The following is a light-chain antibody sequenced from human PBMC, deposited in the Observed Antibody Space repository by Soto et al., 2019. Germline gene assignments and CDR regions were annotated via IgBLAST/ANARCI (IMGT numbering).Light chain of an antibody. CDR1: QTLGNN. V-gene: IGKV3-15*01. CDR2: GAS. J-gene: IGKJ1*01. CDR3: QQYNTWPPTWT. Sequence: DIVMTQSPATLSVSPGERATLSCRASQTLGNNLAWYQQKPGQPPRLLIYGASTRATGVPARISGSGSGTEFTLTISSLQSEDFAVYYCQQYNTWPPTWTFGQGTKVEVK.